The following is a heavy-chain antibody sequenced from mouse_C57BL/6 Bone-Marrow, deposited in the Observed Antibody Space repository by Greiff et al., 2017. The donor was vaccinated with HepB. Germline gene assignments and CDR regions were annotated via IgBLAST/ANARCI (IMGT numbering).Heavy chain of an antibody. CDR1: GYSFSSYW. CDR3: ERELYYDYDGHYFDY. CDR2: IYPGDGDT. J-gene: IGHJ2*01. D-gene: IGHD2-4*01. Sequence: VQLQQSGAELVKPGASVKISCKASGYSFSSYWMNWVKQRPGKGLEWIGQIYPGDGDTNYNGKFKGKATLTADKSSSTAYMQLSSLTSEDSAVYFCERELYYDYDGHYFDYWGKGTTLTVSS. V-gene: IGHV1-80*01.